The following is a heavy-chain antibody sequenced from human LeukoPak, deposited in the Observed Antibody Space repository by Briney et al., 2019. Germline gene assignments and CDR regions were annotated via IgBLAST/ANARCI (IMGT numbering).Heavy chain of an antibody. J-gene: IGHJ5*02. CDR2: IYHSGNT. CDR1: GDSISSSHW. Sequence: SETLSLTCAVSGDSISSSHWWSWVRQSPGKGLEWIGEIYHSGNTNYNPSLKSRVTISVDTSKNQFSLKLSSVTAADTAVYYCARHVRKRGIAVAGSPGWFDPWGQGTLVTVSS. D-gene: IGHD6-19*01. V-gene: IGHV4-4*02. CDR3: ARHVRKRGIAVAGSPGWFDP.